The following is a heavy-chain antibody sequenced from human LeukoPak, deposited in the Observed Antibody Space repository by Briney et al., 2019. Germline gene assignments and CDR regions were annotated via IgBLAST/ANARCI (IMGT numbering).Heavy chain of an antibody. Sequence: TGGSLRLSWAASGFTFSTYAMSWGRQAPGKGLEWDGAISGSGGSTYYAASVKGRFTISSDNSKNTLYLQINSLRAEDTAIYYCAKDRRNWGSRVDYWGQGTLVTVSS. V-gene: IGHV3-23*01. CDR3: AKDRRNWGSRVDY. J-gene: IGHJ4*02. CDR2: ISGSGGST. D-gene: IGHD7-27*01. CDR1: GFTFSTYA.